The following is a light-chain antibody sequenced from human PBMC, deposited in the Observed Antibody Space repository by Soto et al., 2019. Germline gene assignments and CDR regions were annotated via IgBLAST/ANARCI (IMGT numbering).Light chain of an antibody. Sequence: QSALTQPASVSGSPGQSITISCTGTSSDVGSYNLVSWYQQHPGKAPKLMIYEVSKRTSGVSNRFSGSKSGNTASLTISGLQAEDEADYYCCSYAGSSTGVFGGGTQLTVL. CDR2: EVS. J-gene: IGLJ3*02. V-gene: IGLV2-23*02. CDR3: CSYAGSSTGV. CDR1: SSDVGSYNL.